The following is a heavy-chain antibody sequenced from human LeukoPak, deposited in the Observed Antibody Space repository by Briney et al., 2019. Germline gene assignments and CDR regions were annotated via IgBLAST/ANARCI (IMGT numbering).Heavy chain of an antibody. CDR3: ARLLNQFDYVTGRFDY. CDR1: GYTFTTHD. Sequence: ASVKASCKASGYTFTTHDINWVRQAPGQGLEWMGWMNPNSGNAGFAQKFQGRVTITRNTSISTAYLELSSLRSEDTAVYYCARLLNQFDYVTGRFDYWGQGTLVTVSS. CDR2: MNPNSGNA. D-gene: IGHD4-17*01. J-gene: IGHJ4*02. V-gene: IGHV1-8*02.